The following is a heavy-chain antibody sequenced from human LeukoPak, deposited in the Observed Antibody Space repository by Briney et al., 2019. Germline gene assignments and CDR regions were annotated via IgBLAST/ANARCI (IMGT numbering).Heavy chain of an antibody. J-gene: IGHJ3*02. CDR2: ITSSSSYI. D-gene: IGHD2-2*01. Sequence: PGVCLRLSCAASGFTFSSYSMNWVRQAPGKGLEWVSSITSSSSYIYYTDSVKGRFTNYRDNAKNSLYLQMNSLRAEDTAVYYCARIVPAAIRITDAFDIWGQGTMVTVSS. V-gene: IGHV3-21*01. CDR1: GFTFSSYS. CDR3: ARIVPAAIRITDAFDI.